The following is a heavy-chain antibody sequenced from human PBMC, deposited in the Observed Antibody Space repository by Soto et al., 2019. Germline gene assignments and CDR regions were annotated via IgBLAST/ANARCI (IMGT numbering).Heavy chain of an antibody. D-gene: IGHD6-19*01. J-gene: IGHJ6*02. CDR2: IWYDGSNK. V-gene: IGHV3-33*01. CDR1: GFTFSSYG. Sequence: TGGSLRLSCAASGFTFSSYGMHWVRQAPGKGLEWVAVIWYDGSNKYYADSVKGRFTISRDNSKNTLYLQMNSLRAEDTAVYYCARDGPLAVAGNYYYGMDVWGQGTTVTVSS. CDR3: ARDGPLAVAGNYYYGMDV.